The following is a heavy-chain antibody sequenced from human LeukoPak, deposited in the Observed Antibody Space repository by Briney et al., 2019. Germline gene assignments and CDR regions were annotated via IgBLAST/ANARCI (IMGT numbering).Heavy chain of an antibody. CDR1: GFTLSDYY. CDR3: ARVGGWSYKKYYFDY. V-gene: IGHV3-11*04. CDR2: ISRSANTI. D-gene: IGHD6-19*01. J-gene: IGHJ4*02. Sequence: GGSLRLSCAASGFTLSDYYMAWIRQAPGKGLDWISYISRSANTIYYADSYLQMNSLRAEDTAVYYCARVGGWSYKKYYFDYWGQGTLVTVSS.